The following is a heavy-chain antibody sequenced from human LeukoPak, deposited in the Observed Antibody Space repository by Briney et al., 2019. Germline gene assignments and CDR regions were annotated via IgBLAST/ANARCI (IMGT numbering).Heavy chain of an antibody. CDR2: ISESGAST. CDR3: AKAPVTSCRGAYCYPFDS. CDR1: AFTFNTFDNFA. Sequence: GGSLRLSCSVSAFTFNTFDNFAMNWVRQAPGKGLEWVAAISESGASTYYAASVKGRFTISRDNSKNTLYLQMNSLRAEDAAVYFCAKAPVTSCRGAYCYPFDSWGQGTLVTDSS. V-gene: IGHV3-23*01. D-gene: IGHD2-21*01. J-gene: IGHJ4*02.